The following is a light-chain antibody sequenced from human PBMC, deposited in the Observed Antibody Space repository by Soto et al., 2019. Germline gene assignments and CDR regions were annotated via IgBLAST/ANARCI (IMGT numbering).Light chain of an antibody. CDR1: SSAVGSYTP. CDR3: CSYGGSPPWV. CDR2: EGS. V-gene: IGLV2-23*01. Sequence: QSALAQPASVSGSPGQSITISCTGTSSAVGSYTPVSWYQQHPGKAPKLIIYEGSKRPSGVSNRFSGSKSGNTASLTISGLQAEDEADYYCCSYGGSPPWVFGGGTKVTVL. J-gene: IGLJ3*02.